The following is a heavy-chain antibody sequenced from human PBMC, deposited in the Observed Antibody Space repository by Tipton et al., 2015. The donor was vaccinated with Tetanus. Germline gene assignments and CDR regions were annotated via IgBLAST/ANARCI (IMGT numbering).Heavy chain of an antibody. CDR3: ARDDGYNSGYGH. CDR2: IYSGSSTT. V-gene: IGHV3-23*03. CDR1: GFIFSNYA. D-gene: IGHD5-18*01. Sequence: SLRLSCAASGFIFSNYAMSWVRQTPGKGLEWLSVIYSGSSTTYYADSVKGRFTISRDNSKNTLYLQMNSLRAEDTTLYYCARDDGYNSGYGHWGQGTLVTVSS. J-gene: IGHJ4*02.